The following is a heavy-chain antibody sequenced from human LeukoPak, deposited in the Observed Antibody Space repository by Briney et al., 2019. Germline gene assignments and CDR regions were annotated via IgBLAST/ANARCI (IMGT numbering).Heavy chain of an antibody. J-gene: IGHJ4*02. CDR2: VTGSGDAT. V-gene: IGHV3-23*01. D-gene: IGHD6-6*01. CDR1: GFTFSGYA. Sequence: GGSLRISCAAFGFTFSGYALTWVRQAPGKRLEWVSTVTGSGDATYYADSVKGRFTISRDNSQNMLYLQMNSLRAGDTARYYCAKDLAIAARPVFDYWGRGTLVTVSS. CDR3: AKDLAIAARPVFDY.